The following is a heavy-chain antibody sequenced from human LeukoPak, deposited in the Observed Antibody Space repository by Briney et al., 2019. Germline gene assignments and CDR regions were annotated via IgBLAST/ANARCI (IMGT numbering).Heavy chain of an antibody. CDR1: GYTFTSYA. V-gene: IGHV1-3*01. D-gene: IGHD6-19*01. CDR2: INAGNGNT. CDR3: ARGSEAVADY. J-gene: IGHJ4*02. Sequence: ASVKVSCKASGYTFTSYAMHWVRQAPGQRLEWMGWINAGNGNTKYSQKFQGRVTITRDTSASTAYMELSSLRSDDTAVYYCARGSEAVADYWGQGTLVTVSS.